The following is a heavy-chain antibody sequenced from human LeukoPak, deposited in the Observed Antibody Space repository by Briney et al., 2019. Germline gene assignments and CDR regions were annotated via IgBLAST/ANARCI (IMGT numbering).Heavy chain of an antibody. CDR1: GGSISSNSHY. CDR2: IFYSGTT. D-gene: IGHD1-26*01. J-gene: IGHJ4*02. Sequence: SETLSLTCTVSGGSISSNSHYWGWIRQTPGKGLEGIGSIFYSGTTYYNPSLKSRVTISIDTSKNQFSLKLSSVTAADTAVYYCARHLYSESYYFWGQGTLVTVSS. CDR3: ARHLYSESYYF. V-gene: IGHV4-39*01.